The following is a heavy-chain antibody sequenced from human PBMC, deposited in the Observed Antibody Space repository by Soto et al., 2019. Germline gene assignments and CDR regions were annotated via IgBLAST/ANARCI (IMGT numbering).Heavy chain of an antibody. V-gene: IGHV1-58*01. CDR1: GFTFTSSA. D-gene: IGHD6-6*01. CDR3: AADRGIAARPDYYYYYGMDV. J-gene: IGHJ6*02. Sequence: RASVKVSCKASGFTFTSSAVQWVRQARGQRLEWIGWIVVGSGNTNYAQKFQERVTITRDMSTSTAYMELSSLRSEDTAVYYCAADRGIAARPDYYYYYGMDVWGQGTTVTVSS. CDR2: IVVGSGNT.